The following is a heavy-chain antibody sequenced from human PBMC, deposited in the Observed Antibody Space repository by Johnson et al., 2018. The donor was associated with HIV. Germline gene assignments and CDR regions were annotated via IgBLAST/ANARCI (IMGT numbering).Heavy chain of an antibody. D-gene: IGHD3-22*01. CDR3: AKRGITMRGGAGAFDI. V-gene: IGHV3-13*01. CDR2: MGTAGYT. CDR1: GFTFSNYD. Sequence: QLVESWGDWVQRGGSLKLSCAASGFTFSNYDIHWVRQATGKGLEWVSTMGTAGYTYYAGPVKGRFTVSRANSKNTLYLQMNRRGAEDTAVYYCAKRGITMRGGAGAFDIWGQGTMVTVSS. J-gene: IGHJ3*02.